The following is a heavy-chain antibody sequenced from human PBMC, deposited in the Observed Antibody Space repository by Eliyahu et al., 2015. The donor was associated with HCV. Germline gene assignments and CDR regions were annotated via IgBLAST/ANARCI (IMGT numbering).Heavy chain of an antibody. CDR3: ASSRGVLWFGEFIGAFDI. D-gene: IGHD3-10*01. J-gene: IGHJ3*02. V-gene: IGHV1-18*01. Sequence: QVQLVQSGAEVKKPGASVKVSCKASGYTFTSYGISWVRQAPGQGLEWMGWISAYNGNTNYAQKLQGRVTMTTDTSTSTAYMELRSLRSDDTAVYYCASSRGVLWFGEFIGAFDIWGQGTMVTVSS. CDR1: GYTFTSYG. CDR2: ISAYNGNT.